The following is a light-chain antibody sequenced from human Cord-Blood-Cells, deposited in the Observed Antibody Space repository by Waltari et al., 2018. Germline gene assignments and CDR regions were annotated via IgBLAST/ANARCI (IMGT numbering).Light chain of an antibody. V-gene: IGLV2-14*01. Sequence: QSALTQPASVSGSPCQSITISCTGTSSDVGGYNYFSWYQQHPGKAPKLMIEDVSKRPSGVSNRFSGSEWGNTASVTISGLQAEDEADYYCSSYASSSTLVFGGGTKLTVL. CDR3: SSYASSSTLV. CDR2: DVS. CDR1: SSDVGGYNY. J-gene: IGLJ3*02.